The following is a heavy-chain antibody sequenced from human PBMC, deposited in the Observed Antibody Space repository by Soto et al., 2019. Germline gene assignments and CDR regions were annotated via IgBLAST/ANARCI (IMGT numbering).Heavy chain of an antibody. Sequence: ASETLSLTCTVSGGSISSYYWSWMRQPPGKGLEWIGYIYYSGSTNYNPSLKSRVTISVDTSKNQFSLKLSSVTAADTAVYYCARVDLAVAGPAFDYWGQGTLVTVSS. V-gene: IGHV4-59*01. CDR2: IYYSGST. D-gene: IGHD6-19*01. CDR3: ARVDLAVAGPAFDY. CDR1: GGSISSYY. J-gene: IGHJ4*02.